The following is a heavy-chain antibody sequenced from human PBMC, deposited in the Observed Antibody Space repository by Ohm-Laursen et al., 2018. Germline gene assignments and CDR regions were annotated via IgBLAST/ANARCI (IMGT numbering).Heavy chain of an antibody. CDR3: ARDFYDRTTSGGAFDI. D-gene: IGHD3-22*01. J-gene: IGHJ3*02. Sequence: GASVKVSCKASGYSFTAYYMHWVRQAPGQGLEWMGWINPNSGGTKYAQKFQGRVTMTRDTSISTAHMELSRLRSDDTAVYYCARDFYDRTTSGGAFDIWGQGTMVTVSS. CDR2: INPNSGGT. CDR1: GYSFTAYY. V-gene: IGHV1-2*02.